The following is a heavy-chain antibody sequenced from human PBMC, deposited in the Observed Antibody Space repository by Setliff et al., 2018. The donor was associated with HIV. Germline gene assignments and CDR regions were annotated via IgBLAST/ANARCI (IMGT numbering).Heavy chain of an antibody. CDR3: ARDGRHDRNRWYVTHQYFKY. CDR1: GGSFSGYY. CDR2: INHSGST. V-gene: IGHV4-34*01. D-gene: IGHD2-15*01. Sequence: PSETLSLTCAVYGGSFSGYYWSWIRQPPGKGLEWIGEINHSGSTNYNPSLKSRVTISVDTSKNQFSLKLSSVTAADTAVYYCARDGRHDRNRWYVTHQYFKYWGQGTLVTVSS. J-gene: IGHJ1*01.